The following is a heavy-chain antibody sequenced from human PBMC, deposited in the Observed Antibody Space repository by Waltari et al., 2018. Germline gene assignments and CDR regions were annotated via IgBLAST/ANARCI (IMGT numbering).Heavy chain of an antibody. CDR2: IYPGGDT. V-gene: IGHV4-38-2*01. D-gene: IGHD2-15*01. Sequence: QLHLQESGPGLLKPSETLSLTCAVSGYSISGGDFWGWIRQPPGKGCEWIGSIYPGGDTYFNPSLKSRVTISVDKSKNQYSLNLRSMTAADTAVYYCARRGRLSSYFFDYWGQGTLVTVSS. J-gene: IGHJ4*02. CDR3: ARRGRLSSYFFDY. CDR1: GYSISGGDF.